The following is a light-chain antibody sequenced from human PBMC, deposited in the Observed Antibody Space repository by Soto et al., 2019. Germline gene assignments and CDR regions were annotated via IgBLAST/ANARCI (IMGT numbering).Light chain of an antibody. V-gene: IGLV1-44*01. Sequence: QAVVTQPPSASGTPGQRVTISCSGSSSNIGRNTVNWYQQLPGTAPKLLVYFDNQRPSGVPVRFSASRFGSSASLVISGLLSEDEASYHCSTWDDNLNGWVFGGGTKLTVL. CDR2: FDN. CDR3: STWDDNLNGWV. J-gene: IGLJ3*02. CDR1: SSNIGRNT.